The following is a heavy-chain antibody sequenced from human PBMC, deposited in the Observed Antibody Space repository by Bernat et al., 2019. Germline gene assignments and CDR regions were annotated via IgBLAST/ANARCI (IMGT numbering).Heavy chain of an antibody. V-gene: IGHV3-48*03. J-gene: IGHJ4*02. CDR3: ARGLRGIAAGAHDY. CDR2: ISSSGSTV. Sequence: EVQLVESGGGLVQPGGSLRLPCAASGFTFSSYEMNWVRQAPGKGLEWVSQISSSGSTVYYADYVKGRFTISSDNTKNSLYLQMSSLRAEDAAVCYCARGLRGIAAGAHDYWGQGTLVTVSS. D-gene: IGHD6-13*01. CDR1: GFTFSSYE.